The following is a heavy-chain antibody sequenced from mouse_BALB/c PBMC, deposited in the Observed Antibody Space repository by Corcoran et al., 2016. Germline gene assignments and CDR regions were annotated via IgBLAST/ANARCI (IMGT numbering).Heavy chain of an antibody. J-gene: IGHJ3*01. CDR3: ARSTGTWFAY. Sequence: EVQLQQSGAELVKPGASVKLSCTASGFNITDTYMHWVKQRPEQGLEWIGRIDPANGNTKYDPKFQGKATITADTSSNTAYLQLSSLTSEDTAVYYCARSTGTWFAYWGQGTLVTVSA. D-gene: IGHD4-1*02. V-gene: IGHV14-3*02. CDR2: IDPANGNT. CDR1: GFNITDTY.